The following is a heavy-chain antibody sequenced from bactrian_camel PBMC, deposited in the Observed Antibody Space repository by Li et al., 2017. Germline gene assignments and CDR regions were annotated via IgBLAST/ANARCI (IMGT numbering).Heavy chain of an antibody. J-gene: IGHJ4*01. Sequence: VQLVESGGGSAQAGGSLRLSCTASGQTYSTYCWAWLRQSSGKEREGVAAVGSDGAITYDESVKGRFTISHDNAKNSVDLQMNSLKPDDTAVYYCAAGSWVAGSLDEYDCVHWGQGTQVTVS. CDR3: AAGSWVAGSLDEYDCVH. CDR1: GQTYSTYC. D-gene: IGHD6*01. CDR2: VGSDGAIT. V-gene: IGHV3-3*01.